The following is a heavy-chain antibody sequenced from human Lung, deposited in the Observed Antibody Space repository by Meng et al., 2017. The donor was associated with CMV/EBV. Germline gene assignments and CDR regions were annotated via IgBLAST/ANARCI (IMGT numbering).Heavy chain of an antibody. V-gene: IGHV1-46*01. CDR2: INPSGGST. J-gene: IGHJ3*02. CDR3: AIAMVVTGFSDHDSFDI. Sequence: SVXVSXXASGDTFTSYYMHWVRQAPGQGLEWMGIINPSGGSTSYAQKFQGRVTMTRDTSTSTVYMELSSLRSEDTAVYYCAIAMVVTGFSDHDSFDIWGQVTXVTGSS. CDR1: GDTFTSYY. D-gene: IGHD4-23*01.